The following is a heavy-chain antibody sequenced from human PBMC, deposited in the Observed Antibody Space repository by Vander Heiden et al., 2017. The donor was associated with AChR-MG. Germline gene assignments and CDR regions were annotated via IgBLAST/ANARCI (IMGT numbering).Heavy chain of an antibody. D-gene: IGHD4-17*01. CDR3: ARDESYGDYDY. CDR1: GFTFSSYS. Sequence: EVQLVESGGGLVKPGGSLRLPCAPSGFTFSSYSMNWVRQAPGKGLEWVSAISSSSSYIYYADSVKGRFTISRDNAKNSLYLQMNSLRAEDTAVYYCARDESYGDYDYWGQGTLVTVSS. J-gene: IGHJ4*02. V-gene: IGHV3-21*01. CDR2: ISSSSSYI.